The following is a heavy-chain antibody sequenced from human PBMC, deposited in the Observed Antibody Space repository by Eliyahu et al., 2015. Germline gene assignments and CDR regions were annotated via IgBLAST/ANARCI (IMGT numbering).Heavy chain of an antibody. D-gene: IGHD1-1*01. CDR3: VRAGIQLGYDY. J-gene: IGHJ4*02. V-gene: IGHV3-33*01. CDR1: GFPFSDYA. Sequence: QVQLVESGGGVVQPGRSLRLSXAAAGFPFSDYAMHWVRPGPGKGLGWVAIIWHDGSNKFYADSVTGRFTISRDNSKNTLYLQMNSLRAEDTAVYYCVRAGIQLGYDYWGKGSLVTVSS. CDR2: IWHDGSNK.